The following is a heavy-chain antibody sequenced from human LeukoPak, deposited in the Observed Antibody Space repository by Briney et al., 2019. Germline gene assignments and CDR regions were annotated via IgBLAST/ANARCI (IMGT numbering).Heavy chain of an antibody. D-gene: IGHD1-7*01. CDR2: ISYDGSNK. Sequence: GGSLRLSCAASGFTFSSYAMHWVRQAPGKGLEWVAVISYDGSNKYYADSVKGRFTISRDNSKNTLYLQMNSLRAEDTAVYYCANWAGQTGTTPLDYWGQGTLVTVSS. CDR3: ANWAGQTGTTPLDY. J-gene: IGHJ4*02. CDR1: GFTFSSYA. V-gene: IGHV3-30*04.